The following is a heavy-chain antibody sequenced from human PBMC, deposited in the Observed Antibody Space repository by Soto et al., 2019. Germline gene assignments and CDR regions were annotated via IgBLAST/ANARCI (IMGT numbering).Heavy chain of an antibody. Sequence: PSQTLSLTCAISGDSVSSNSAAWNWIRQSPSRGLEWLGRTYYRSKWYNDYAVSVKSRITINPDTSKNQFSLQLNSVTPEDTAVYYCARDHGYSSSWYVTGPASGMDVWGQGTTVTVSS. CDR1: GDSVSSNSAA. CDR2: TYYRSKWYN. D-gene: IGHD6-13*01. V-gene: IGHV6-1*01. CDR3: ARDHGYSSSWYVTGPASGMDV. J-gene: IGHJ6*02.